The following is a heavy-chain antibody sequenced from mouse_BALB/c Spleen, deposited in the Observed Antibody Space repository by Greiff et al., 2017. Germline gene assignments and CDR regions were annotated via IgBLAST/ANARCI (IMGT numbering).Heavy chain of an antibody. Sequence: EVKLMESGGGLVKPGGSLKLSCAASGFTFSSYTMSWVRQTPEKRLEWVATISSGGSYTYYPDSVKGRFTISRDNAKNTLYLQMSSLKSEDTAMYYCTRSFYYYGSSYYFDYWGQGTTLTVSS. D-gene: IGHD1-1*01. CDR3: TRSFYYYGSSYYFDY. CDR1: GFTFSSYT. J-gene: IGHJ2*01. CDR2: ISSGGSYT. V-gene: IGHV5-6-4*01.